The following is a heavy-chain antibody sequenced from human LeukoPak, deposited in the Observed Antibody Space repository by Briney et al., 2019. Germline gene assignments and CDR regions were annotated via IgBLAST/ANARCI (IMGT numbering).Heavy chain of an antibody. Sequence: GGSLRLSCAASGFTFSSYWMPWVRQAPGKGLVWVSRINSDGSSTSYADSVKGRFTISRDNSKNTLYLQMNSLRAEDTAVYYCAKAAQDAFDIWGQGTMVTVSS. CDR1: GFTFSSYW. J-gene: IGHJ3*02. V-gene: IGHV3-74*01. CDR3: AKAAQDAFDI. CDR2: INSDGSST.